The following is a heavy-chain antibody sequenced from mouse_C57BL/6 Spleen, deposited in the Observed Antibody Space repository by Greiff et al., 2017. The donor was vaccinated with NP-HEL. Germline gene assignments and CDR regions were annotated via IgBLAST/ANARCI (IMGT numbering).Heavy chain of an antibody. Sequence: EVQGVESGGDLVKPGGSLKLSCAASGFTFSSYGMSWVRQTPDKRLEWVATISSGGSYTYYPDSVKGRFTISRDNAKNTLYLQMSSLKSEDTAMYYCARQKITTVVSPYYYAMDYWGQGTSVTVSS. V-gene: IGHV5-6*01. CDR1: GFTFSSYG. CDR3: ARQKITTVVSPYYYAMDY. CDR2: ISSGGSYT. D-gene: IGHD1-1*01. J-gene: IGHJ4*01.